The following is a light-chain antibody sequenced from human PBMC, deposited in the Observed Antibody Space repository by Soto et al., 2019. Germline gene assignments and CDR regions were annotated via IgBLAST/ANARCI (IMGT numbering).Light chain of an antibody. CDR1: QGISSY. V-gene: IGKV1-9*01. J-gene: IGKJ5*01. Sequence: DIQLTQSPSFLSASVGDRVTITCRASQGISSYLAWYQQIPGKDPNLLIYAASTLQSGVPSRFSGSGSGTEFTLTISSLKTEDFATYYCQQLNSYPHTFGQGTRLEMK. CDR3: QQLNSYPHT. CDR2: AAS.